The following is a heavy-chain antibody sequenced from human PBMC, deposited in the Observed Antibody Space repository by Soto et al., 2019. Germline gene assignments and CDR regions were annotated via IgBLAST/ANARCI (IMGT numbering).Heavy chain of an antibody. J-gene: IGHJ5*02. D-gene: IGHD3-10*01. CDR2: IYDSGST. V-gene: IGHV4-61*01. CDR1: NGSVSSSNYY. CDR3: ARRGGGRLRANWIDP. Sequence: QVRLQESGPGLVKPSETLSLTCTVSNGSVSSSNYYWSWIRQPPGKRLEWIGYIYDSGSTDYNPSLRSRVSISLDTSKNQFSLKLKSGTAADTAVYYCARRGGGRLRANWIDPWGQGTLVTVSS.